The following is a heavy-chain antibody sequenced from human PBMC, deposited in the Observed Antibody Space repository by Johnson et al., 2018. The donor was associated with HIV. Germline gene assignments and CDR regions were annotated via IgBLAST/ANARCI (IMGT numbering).Heavy chain of an antibody. CDR1: GFTFNKYW. Sequence: QVQLVESGGGLVQPGGSLRLSCAASGFTFNKYWMSWVRQAPGKGLEWVAFIRYDGSNKYYADSVKGRFTISRDNSKNTLYLQMNSLRAEDTAVYYCAKEPRPGIVATDDAFDIWGQGTMVTVSS. CDR3: AKEPRPGIVATDDAFDI. J-gene: IGHJ3*02. V-gene: IGHV3-30*02. D-gene: IGHD5-12*01. CDR2: IRYDGSNK.